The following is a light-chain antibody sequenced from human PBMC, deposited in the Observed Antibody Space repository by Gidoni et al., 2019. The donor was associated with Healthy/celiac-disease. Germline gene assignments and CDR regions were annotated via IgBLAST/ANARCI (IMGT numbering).Light chain of an antibody. CDR1: SSDVGGYNY. Sequence: QSALTQPASVSGSPGQSITISCTGTSSDVGGYNYVPWYQQPPGNAPKLMIYEVSNRPSGVSNRFSGSKSGNPASLTISGLQAEDEADYYYSSYTSSSTLEGVFGGGTKLT. CDR3: SSYTSSSTLEGV. V-gene: IGLV2-14*01. CDR2: EVS. J-gene: IGLJ2*01.